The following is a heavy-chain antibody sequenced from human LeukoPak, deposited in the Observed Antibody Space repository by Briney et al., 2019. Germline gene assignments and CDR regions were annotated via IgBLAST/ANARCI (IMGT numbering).Heavy chain of an antibody. V-gene: IGHV4-34*01. D-gene: IGHD5-18*01. CDR2: INHSGST. Sequence: SETLSLTCAVYGGSFSGYYWSWIRQPPGKGLEWIGEINHSGSTNYNPSLKSRVTISVDTSKNQFSLKLSSVTAADTAVYYCARLRFWGPTMGKAAMVPRADAFDIWGQGTMVTVSS. CDR3: ARLRFWGPTMGKAAMVPRADAFDI. J-gene: IGHJ3*02. CDR1: GGSFSGYY.